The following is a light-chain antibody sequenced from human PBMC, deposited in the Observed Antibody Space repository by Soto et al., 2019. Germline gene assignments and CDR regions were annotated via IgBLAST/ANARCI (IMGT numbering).Light chain of an antibody. V-gene: IGLV2-14*01. CDR3: SSYTGSSTLV. J-gene: IGLJ2*01. Sequence: QSALTQPASVSGSPGQSITISCTGTSSDVGGYNYVSWYQHHPGKAPKHMIYEVSNRPSGVSDRFSGSKSGYTASLTISGLQAEDEADYYCSSYTGSSTLVFGGGTKLTVL. CDR2: EVS. CDR1: SSDVGGYNY.